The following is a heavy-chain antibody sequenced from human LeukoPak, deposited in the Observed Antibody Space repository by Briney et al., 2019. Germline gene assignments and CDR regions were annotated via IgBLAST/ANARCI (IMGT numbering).Heavy chain of an antibody. CDR3: ARDIVIVTLKGLD. J-gene: IGHJ4*02. Sequence: ASVKVSCKASGYSFSDYYMHWVRQAPGQGLEWMGWINPDRGVTNYPQKFQGRVPMTRDTAISTAYMELSSLRSDDTAVYYCARDIVIVTLKGLDWGQGTLVTVSS. CDR1: GYSFSDYY. D-gene: IGHD3-16*02. CDR2: INPDRGVT. V-gene: IGHV1-2*02.